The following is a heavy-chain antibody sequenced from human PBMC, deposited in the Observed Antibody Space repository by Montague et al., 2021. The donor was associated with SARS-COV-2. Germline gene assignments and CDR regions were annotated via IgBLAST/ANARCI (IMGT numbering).Heavy chain of an antibody. V-gene: IGHV3-33*01. D-gene: IGHD1-26*01. Sequence: FLRLSCAASGFFFSSYGMHWVRQAAGKGLEWVAHIWYDGSNENYVDSVKGRFTISRDNFKNTLYLQMNSLRAEDTAIYYCARGSVGGYYFDYWGQGTLVTVSS. CDR3: ARGSVGGYYFDY. J-gene: IGHJ4*02. CDR1: GFFFSSYG. CDR2: IWYDGSNE.